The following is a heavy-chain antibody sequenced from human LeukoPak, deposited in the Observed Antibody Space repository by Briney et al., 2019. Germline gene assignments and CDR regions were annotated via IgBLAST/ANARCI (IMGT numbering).Heavy chain of an antibody. V-gene: IGHV3-21*06. CDR3: ARGCGGDCYPFHDY. CDR1: GFTFSSYA. CDR2: ISSSGSYI. D-gene: IGHD2-21*02. Sequence: GGSLRLSCAASGFTFSSYAFNWVRRAPGKGLEWFSSISSSGSYIYYADSVKGRFTISRDNAKNSLYLQMSSLRAEDTAVYYCARGCGGDCYPFHDYWGQGTLVTVSS. J-gene: IGHJ4*02.